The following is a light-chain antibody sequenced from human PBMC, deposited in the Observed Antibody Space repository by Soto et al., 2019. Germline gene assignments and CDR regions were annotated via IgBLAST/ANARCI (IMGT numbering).Light chain of an antibody. CDR2: AAS. Sequence: EIVMRQSPATLSVSPGQRATLSCRASQSVRTTVAWYHQRPGQAPRLLIYAASTRDTGVPDRFSGGGSGTDFTLTVTSLQSEDFGIYYCQQYTDWPTTFGRGTKVEIK. CDR1: QSVRTT. V-gene: IGKV3-15*01. J-gene: IGKJ1*01. CDR3: QQYTDWPTT.